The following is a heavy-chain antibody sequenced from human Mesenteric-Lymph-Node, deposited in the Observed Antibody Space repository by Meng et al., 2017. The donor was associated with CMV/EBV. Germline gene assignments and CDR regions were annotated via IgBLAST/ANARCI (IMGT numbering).Heavy chain of an antibody. Sequence: GESLKISCAASGFTFSDYYMSWIRQAPGKGLEWVSYISSSGSTIYYADSVKGRFTISRDNSKNTLYLQMNSLRAEDTAVYYCARDRKYQLLEVDYWGQGTLVTVSS. J-gene: IGHJ4*02. CDR3: ARDRKYQLLEVDY. CDR1: GFTFSDYY. CDR2: ISSSGSTI. V-gene: IGHV3-11*04. D-gene: IGHD2-2*01.